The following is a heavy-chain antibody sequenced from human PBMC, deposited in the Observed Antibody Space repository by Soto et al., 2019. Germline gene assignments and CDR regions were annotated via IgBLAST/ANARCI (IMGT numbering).Heavy chain of an antibody. Sequence: GGSLRLSCAASGFTFSSYGMHWVRQAPGKGLEWVAVISYDGSNKYYADSVKGRFTISRDNSKNTLYLQMNSLRAEETAVYYCAKDPGYCSGGSCYLSWFDPWGQGTLVTVSS. CDR2: ISYDGSNK. V-gene: IGHV3-30*18. J-gene: IGHJ5*02. D-gene: IGHD2-15*01. CDR3: AKDPGYCSGGSCYLSWFDP. CDR1: GFTFSSYG.